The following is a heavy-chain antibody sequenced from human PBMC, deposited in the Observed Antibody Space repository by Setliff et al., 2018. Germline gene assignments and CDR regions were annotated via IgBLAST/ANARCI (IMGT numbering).Heavy chain of an antibody. J-gene: IGHJ6*03. CDR1: GLSLSSTTYY. Sequence: PSETLSLTCTVSGLSLSSTTYYWAWVRQPPGKGLEWIGTVSYFGASYSNPSLKSRLNISLDKSANRFSLNLASVTAADTAVYYCARANKKLDYYYYYYMDVWGKGTTVTVSS. V-gene: IGHV4-39*07. D-gene: IGHD1-1*01. CDR2: VSYFGAS. CDR3: ARANKKLDYYYYYYMDV.